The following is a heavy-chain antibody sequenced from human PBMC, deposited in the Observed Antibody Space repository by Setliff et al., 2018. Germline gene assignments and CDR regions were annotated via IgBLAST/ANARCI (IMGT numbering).Heavy chain of an antibody. CDR3: SRLVRFCTRTVCQRLSGDDF. D-gene: IGHD3-10*01. V-gene: IGHV1-18*01. J-gene: IGHJ4*02. CDR1: GYTFTNYG. CDR2: ISAYTGNT. Sequence: ASVKVSCKASGYTFTNYGITWVRQAPGQGLEWMGWISAYTGNTNYAQKLQGRVTMTTDASTNTAYMELRGLSSDDTAVYYCSRLVRFCTRTVCQRLSGDDFWGQGTRVTVSS.